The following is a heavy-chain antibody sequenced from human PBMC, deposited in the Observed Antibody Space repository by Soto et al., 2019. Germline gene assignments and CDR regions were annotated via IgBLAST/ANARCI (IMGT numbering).Heavy chain of an antibody. D-gene: IGHD2-15*01. CDR3: ARVAAARYCSGGSCYRAEYFQH. CDR1: GDSVSSNSAA. Sequence: QTLSLTCAISGDSVSSNSAAWNWIRQSPSRGLEWLGRTYYRSKWYNDYAVSVKSRITINPDTSKNQFSLQLNSVTPEDTAVYYCARVAAARYCSGGSCYRAEYFQHWGQGTLVTVSS. V-gene: IGHV6-1*01. J-gene: IGHJ1*01. CDR2: TYYRSKWYN.